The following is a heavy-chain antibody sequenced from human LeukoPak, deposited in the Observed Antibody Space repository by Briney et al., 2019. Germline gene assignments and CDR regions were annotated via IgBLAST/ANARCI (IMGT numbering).Heavy chain of an antibody. J-gene: IGHJ4*02. D-gene: IGHD2-21*02. CDR1: GFTFSSYA. Sequence: GGSLRLSCADSGFTFSSYAMSWVRQAPGKGLEWVSAISGSGGSTYYADSVKGRFTISRDNSKNTLYLQMNSLRAEDTAVYYCAKDQHVVVTAIFDYWGQGTLVTVSS. CDR2: ISGSGGST. CDR3: AKDQHVVVTAIFDY. V-gene: IGHV3-23*01.